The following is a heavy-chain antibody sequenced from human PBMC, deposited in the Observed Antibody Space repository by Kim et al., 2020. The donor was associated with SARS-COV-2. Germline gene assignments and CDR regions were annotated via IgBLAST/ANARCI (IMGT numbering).Heavy chain of an antibody. D-gene: IGHD3-16*02. CDR2: IKSKTDGGTT. CDR3: TTDPSLYDYVWGSYRSLDY. J-gene: IGHJ4*02. Sequence: GGSLRLSCAASGFTFSNAWMSWVRQAPGKGLEWVGRIKSKTDGGTTDYAAPVKGRFTISRDDSKNTLYLQMNSLKTEDTAVYYCTTDPSLYDYVWGSYRSLDYWGQGTLVTVSS. V-gene: IGHV3-15*01. CDR1: GFTFSNAW.